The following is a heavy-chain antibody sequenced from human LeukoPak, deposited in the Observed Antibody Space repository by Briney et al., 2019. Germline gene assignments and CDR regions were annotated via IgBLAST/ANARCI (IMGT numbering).Heavy chain of an antibody. CDR1: GGSISSGGYS. CDR2: IYHSGST. J-gene: IGHJ4*02. Sequence: SETLSLTCAVSGGSISSGGYSWSWIRQPPGKGLEWIGYIYHSGSTYYNPSLKSRVTISVDRSKNQCSLKLSSVTAADTAVYYCASGYGDYELDYWGQGTLVTVSS. CDR3: ASGYGDYELDY. V-gene: IGHV4-30-2*01. D-gene: IGHD4-17*01.